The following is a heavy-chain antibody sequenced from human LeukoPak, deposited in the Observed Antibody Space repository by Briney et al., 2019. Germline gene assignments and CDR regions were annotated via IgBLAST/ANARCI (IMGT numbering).Heavy chain of an antibody. CDR2: ISAGNGNT. J-gene: IGHJ4*02. Sequence: RASVKVSCKASGYTFTSYAIHWVRQAPGQRLEWMGWISAGNGNTKYSQNFQGRVTFISNTSATTAFMELSSLRSEDAAVYYCARDSGSGSSDYWGQGTLVTVSS. CDR3: ARDSGSGSSDY. V-gene: IGHV1-3*01. CDR1: GYTFTSYA. D-gene: IGHD1-26*01.